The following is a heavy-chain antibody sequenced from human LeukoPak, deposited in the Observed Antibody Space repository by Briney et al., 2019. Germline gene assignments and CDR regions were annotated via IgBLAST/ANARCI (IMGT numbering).Heavy chain of an antibody. J-gene: IGHJ4*02. Sequence: GASLRLSCAASGFTFSNYAMSWVRQAPGKGLEWVSAILGSGGSTYYADSVKGRFTVSGDNSKSTLYLQMNSLRAEDTALYYCAKWGDYDVLTGYYVPDYWGQGTLVTVSS. CDR2: ILGSGGST. D-gene: IGHD3-9*01. CDR1: GFTFSNYA. CDR3: AKWGDYDVLTGYYVPDY. V-gene: IGHV3-23*01.